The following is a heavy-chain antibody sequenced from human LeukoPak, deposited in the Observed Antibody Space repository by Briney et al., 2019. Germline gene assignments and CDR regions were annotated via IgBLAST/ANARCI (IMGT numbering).Heavy chain of an antibody. D-gene: IGHD3-3*01. J-gene: IGHJ4*02. CDR2: IIPIFGTA. CDR3: AREHFDFWSGFYTIDF. Sequence: SVKVSCKASGGTFSSYAISWVRQAPGQGLEWMGGIIPIFGTANYAQKFQGRVAITADESTSTAYIELSSLRSEDTAVYYCAREHFDFWSGFYTIDFWGQGTLVSVSS. CDR1: GGTFSSYA. V-gene: IGHV1-69*13.